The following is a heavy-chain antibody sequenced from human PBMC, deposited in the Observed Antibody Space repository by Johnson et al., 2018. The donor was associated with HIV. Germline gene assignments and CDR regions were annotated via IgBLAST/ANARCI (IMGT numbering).Heavy chain of an antibody. CDR3: AKAREYDSTGHDAFDI. D-gene: IGHD3-22*01. CDR2: IRYDGSNK. J-gene: IGHJ3*02. Sequence: QMQLVESGGGLVQPGGSLRLSCAASGFTFSSYGMHWVRQAPGKGLEWVAFIRYDGSNKYSADSVKGRFTISRDNSKNTLYLQMNSLRAEDTSVYYCAKAREYDSTGHDAFDIWGQGTMVTVSS. CDR1: GFTFSSYG. V-gene: IGHV3-30*02.